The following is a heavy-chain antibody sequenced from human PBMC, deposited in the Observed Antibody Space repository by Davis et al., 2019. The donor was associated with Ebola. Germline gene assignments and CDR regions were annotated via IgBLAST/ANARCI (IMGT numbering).Heavy chain of an antibody. D-gene: IGHD6-6*01. J-gene: IGHJ6*04. CDR2: ISWNSGSI. CDR1: GFTFSSYG. CDR3: AKDSSSSSHYYYGMDV. V-gene: IGHV3-9*01. Sequence: SLKISCAASGFTFSSYGMHWVRQAPGKGLEWVSGISWNSGSIGYADSVKGRFTISRDNAKNSLYLQMNSLRAEDTALYYCAKDSSSSSHYYYGMDVWGKGTTVTVSS.